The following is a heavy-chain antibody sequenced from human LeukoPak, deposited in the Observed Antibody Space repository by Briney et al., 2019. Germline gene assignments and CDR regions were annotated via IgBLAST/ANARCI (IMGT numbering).Heavy chain of an antibody. D-gene: IGHD3-16*02. CDR3: THTYYDYVWGSYRQD. CDR2: IRSKANSYAT. V-gene: IGHV3-73*01. J-gene: IGHJ4*02. CDR1: GFTFSGSA. Sequence: GGSLRLSCAASGFTFSGSAMHWVRQASGKGLEWVGRIRSKANSYATAYAASVKGRFTISRYDSKNTAYLQMNSLKTEDTAVYYCTHTYYDYVWGSYRQDWGQGTLVTVSS.